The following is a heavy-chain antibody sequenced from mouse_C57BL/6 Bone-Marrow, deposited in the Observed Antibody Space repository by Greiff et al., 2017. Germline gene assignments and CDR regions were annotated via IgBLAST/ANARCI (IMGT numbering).Heavy chain of an antibody. Sequence: QVQLQQSGPELVRPGASVKISCKAPGYTFTSHWITWVKQRPGQGLEWIGDIYPGSGSTNYNEKFKSKATLTVDTSSSTAYMQLSSLTSEDSAVYYCASTLIAYWGQGTLVTVSA. CDR3: ASTLIAY. J-gene: IGHJ3*01. V-gene: IGHV1-55*01. CDR2: IYPGSGST. CDR1: GYTFTSHW. D-gene: IGHD6-1*01.